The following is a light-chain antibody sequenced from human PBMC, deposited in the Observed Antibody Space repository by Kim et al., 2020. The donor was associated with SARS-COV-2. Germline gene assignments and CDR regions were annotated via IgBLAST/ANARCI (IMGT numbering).Light chain of an antibody. V-gene: IGKV1-16*01. J-gene: IGKJ5*01. Sequence: ASVGDRVTITCRASQDINNFVAWFQQKSGKAPKSLIFAASSLQRGVPSRFSGSGSGTDFTLTISSLQPEDFAIYYGQQYKSFPITFGQGTRLEIK. CDR3: QQYKSFPIT. CDR1: QDINNF. CDR2: AAS.